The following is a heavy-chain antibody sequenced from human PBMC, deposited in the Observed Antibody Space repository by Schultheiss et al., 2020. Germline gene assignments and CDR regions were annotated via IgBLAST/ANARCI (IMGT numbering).Heavy chain of an antibody. CDR2: ISYDGSNK. CDR3: ARLEGWLQCGGSCYYYYGMDV. J-gene: IGHJ6*02. CDR1: GFTFSSYA. D-gene: IGHD5-24*01. Sequence: GGSLRLSCAASGFTFSSYAMHWVRQAPGKGLEWVAVISYDGSNKYYADSVKGRFTISRDNSKNTLYLQMNSLRAEDTAVYYCARLEGWLQCGGSCYYYYGMDVWGQGTTVTVSS. V-gene: IGHV3-30*14.